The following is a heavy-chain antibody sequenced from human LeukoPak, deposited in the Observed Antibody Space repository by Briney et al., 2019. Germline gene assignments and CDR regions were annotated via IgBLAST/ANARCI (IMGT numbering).Heavy chain of an antibody. J-gene: IGHJ5*02. CDR2: ISDTGGRT. D-gene: IGHD3-10*01. CDR1: GITLSNYG. CDR3: ARARTMVRGRFDP. Sequence: GGSLRLSCAVSGITLSNYGMTWVRQAPGKGLEWVAGISDTGGRTNYADSVKGRFTISRDNPKNTLYLQMNSLRAEDTAVYYCARARTMVRGRFDPWGQGTLVTVSS. V-gene: IGHV3-23*01.